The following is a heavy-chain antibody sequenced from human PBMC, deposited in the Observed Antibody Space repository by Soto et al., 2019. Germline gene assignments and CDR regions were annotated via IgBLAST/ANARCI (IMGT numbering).Heavy chain of an antibody. D-gene: IGHD6-25*01. CDR2: INQDGSET. V-gene: IGHV3-7*02. CDR1: GFTFQTYW. J-gene: IGHJ4*02. CDR3: ATGYKSY. Sequence: PGGSLRLSCAGSGFTFQTYWMDWVRQAPGKGLEWICNINQDGSETYSVDSVKGRFTVSRDNAKNLAYLQMNSLRVEDTAIYYCATGYKSYWGPGTLVTVSS.